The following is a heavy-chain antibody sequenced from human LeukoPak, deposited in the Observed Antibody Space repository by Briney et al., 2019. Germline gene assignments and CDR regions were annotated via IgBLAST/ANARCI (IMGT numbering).Heavy chain of an antibody. CDR2: IYYSGST. V-gene: IGHV4-59*12. J-gene: IGHJ4*02. CDR1: GGSISSYY. D-gene: IGHD2-8*01. CDR3: ARGGYCTNGVCYTSLDY. Sequence: PSETLSLTCTVSGGSISSYYWSWIRQPPGKGLEWIGYIYYSGSTNYNPSLKSRVTISVDTSKNQFSLKLSSVTAADTAVYYCARGGYCTNGVCYTSLDYWGQGTLVTVSS.